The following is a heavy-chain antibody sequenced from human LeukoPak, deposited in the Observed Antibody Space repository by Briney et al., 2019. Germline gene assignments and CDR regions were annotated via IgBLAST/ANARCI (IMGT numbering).Heavy chain of an antibody. Sequence: GGALQSSCKGSGYIFTNYWIAWVRQLPGQGLERMAIIYPGDSDARYSPSFQSQVTISVDKTISTTYLRWSSLKASDTAMYYCARRGWGFGEPKRDHDTFDIWGQGTMVTVSS. J-gene: IGHJ3*02. D-gene: IGHD3-10*01. CDR3: ARRGWGFGEPKRDHDTFDI. CDR1: GYIFTNYW. V-gene: IGHV5-51*01. CDR2: IYPGDSDA.